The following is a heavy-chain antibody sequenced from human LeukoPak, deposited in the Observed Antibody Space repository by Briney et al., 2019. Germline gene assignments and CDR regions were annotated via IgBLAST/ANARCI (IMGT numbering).Heavy chain of an antibody. J-gene: IGHJ4*02. CDR1: GYTFTGYY. CDR3: ARGATAGLLWFGELLLVY. V-gene: IGHV1-2*06. Sequence: ASVKVSCKASGYTFTGYYMHWVRQAPGQGLEWMARINPNSGGTNYAQKFQGRVTMTRDTSISTAYMELSRLRSDDTAVYYCARGATAGLLWFGELLLVYWGQGTLVTVSS. CDR2: INPNSGGT. D-gene: IGHD3-10*01.